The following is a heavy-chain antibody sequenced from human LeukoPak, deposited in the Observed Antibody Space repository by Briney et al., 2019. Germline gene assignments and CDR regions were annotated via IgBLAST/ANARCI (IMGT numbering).Heavy chain of an antibody. CDR2: IRSKAYGGTT. Sequence: GGSLRLSCTASGFTFGDYAMSWVRQAPGKGLEWVGFIRSKAYGGTTEYAASVKGRFTISRDDSKSIAYLQMNSLKTEDTAVYYCTRLGITGTLGFDYWGQETLVTVSP. D-gene: IGHD1-20*01. CDR3: TRLGITGTLGFDY. CDR1: GFTFGDYA. J-gene: IGHJ4*02. V-gene: IGHV3-49*04.